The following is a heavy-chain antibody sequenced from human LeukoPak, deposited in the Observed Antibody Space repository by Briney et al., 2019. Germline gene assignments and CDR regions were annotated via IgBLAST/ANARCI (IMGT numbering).Heavy chain of an antibody. CDR2: LGYDGHNK. Sequence: PGGSLRLSCAASGFTVSSNYMSWVRQAPGKGLEWVAFLGYDGHNKFYGESVKGRFTISRDNSKNTLYLQMNSLRAEDTAVYYCAKASLELDEEYYYYYYMDVWGKGTTVTVSS. V-gene: IGHV3-30*02. CDR3: AKASLELDEEYYYYYYMDV. CDR1: GFTVSSNY. D-gene: IGHD1-7*01. J-gene: IGHJ6*03.